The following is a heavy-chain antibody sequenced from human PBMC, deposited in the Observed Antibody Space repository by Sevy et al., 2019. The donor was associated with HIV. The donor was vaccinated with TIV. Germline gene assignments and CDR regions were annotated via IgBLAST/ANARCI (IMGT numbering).Heavy chain of an antibody. V-gene: IGHV5-51*01. CDR3: ARSDGYCSGGNHLCYFDY. CDR1: EYTFTHFW. CDR2: IYPGDPDT. J-gene: IGHJ4*02. D-gene: IGHD2-15*01. Sequence: GESLKISCKGSEYTFTHFWIAWVRQMPGKGLESMGIIYPGDPDTRYSPSFQGQVTISADKSISTAYLQWDSLKASDTAMYYCARSDGYCSGGNHLCYFDYWGQGTLVTVSS.